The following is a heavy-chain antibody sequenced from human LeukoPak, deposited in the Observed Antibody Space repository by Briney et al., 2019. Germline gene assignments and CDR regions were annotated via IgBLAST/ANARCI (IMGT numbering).Heavy chain of an antibody. Sequence: TGGSLRLSCAASGLTVSSNYMSWVRQAPGKGLEWLSVIYSGGSTYCADSVKGRFTISRDNSKNTLNLQMNSLRAEDTAVYYCARERETYGLSFDCWGQGTLVTVSS. D-gene: IGHD3-10*01. CDR2: IYSGGST. J-gene: IGHJ4*02. V-gene: IGHV3-66*01. CDR3: ARERETYGLSFDC. CDR1: GLTVSSNY.